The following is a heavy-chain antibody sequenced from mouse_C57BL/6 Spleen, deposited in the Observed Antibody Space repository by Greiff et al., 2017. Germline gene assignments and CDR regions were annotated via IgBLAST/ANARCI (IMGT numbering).Heavy chain of an antibody. D-gene: IGHD1-1*01. CDR2: IDPSDSYT. CDR3: AMSYYGDAMDY. Sequence: QVQLQQPGAELVKPGASVKLSCKASGYTFTSYWMQWVKQRPGQGLEWIGEIDPSDSYTNYNQKFKGKATLTVDTSSSTAYMQLSSLTSEDAAVYYCAMSYYGDAMDYWGQGTSVTVSS. V-gene: IGHV1-50*01. J-gene: IGHJ4*01. CDR1: GYTFTSYW.